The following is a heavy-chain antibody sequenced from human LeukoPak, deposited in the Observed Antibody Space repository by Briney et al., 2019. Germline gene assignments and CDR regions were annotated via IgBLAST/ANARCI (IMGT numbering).Heavy chain of an antibody. CDR1: GFTFSDYA. CDR3: AKSLDSSGYRVYYYYMDV. V-gene: IGHV3-23*01. J-gene: IGHJ6*03. D-gene: IGHD3-22*01. CDR2: ISDSGGST. Sequence: QPGGSLRLSCVASGFTFSDYAMSWVRQAPGKGLEWVSGISDSGGSTYYADSVKGRFTISRDNSKNTLYLQMNSLRAEDTAVYYCAKSLDSSGYRVYYYYMDVWGKGTTVTVSS.